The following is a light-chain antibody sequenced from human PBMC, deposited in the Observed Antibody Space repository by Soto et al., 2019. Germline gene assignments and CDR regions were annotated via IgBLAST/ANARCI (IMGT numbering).Light chain of an antibody. J-gene: IGKJ1*01. V-gene: IGKV1-5*01. Sequence: DIQMTQSPSTLSASVGDRVTITCRASQSISSWLAWYQQKPGKAPKLLIYDASSLESGVPSRFSGSGSGTEFTLTISSLQPHDFATYYCQQYNSYSPWTFGQGTKVHIK. CDR2: DAS. CDR1: QSISSW. CDR3: QQYNSYSPWT.